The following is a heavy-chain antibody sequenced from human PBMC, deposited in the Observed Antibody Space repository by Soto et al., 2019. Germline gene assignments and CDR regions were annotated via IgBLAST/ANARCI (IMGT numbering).Heavy chain of an antibody. D-gene: IGHD3-22*01. CDR3: ARDYDSSGYPRYYFDY. CDR1: GFTFSSYG. Sequence: GGSLRLSCAASGFTFSSYGMHWVRQAPGKGLEWVAVIWYDGSNKYYADSVKGRFTISRDNSKNTLYLQMNSLRAEDTAVYYCARDYDSSGYPRYYFDYWGQGT. V-gene: IGHV3-33*01. J-gene: IGHJ4*02. CDR2: IWYDGSNK.